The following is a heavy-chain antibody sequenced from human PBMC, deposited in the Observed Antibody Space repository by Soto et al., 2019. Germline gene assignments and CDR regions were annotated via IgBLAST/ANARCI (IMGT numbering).Heavy chain of an antibody. Sequence: GESLKICCKGSGYSFTSYWIGWVRQMPGKGLEWMGITYPGDSDTRYSPSFQGQVTISADKSISTAYLQWSSLKASDTAMYYCAREGVLEYSSSRDYYYGMDVWGQGTTVTVSS. J-gene: IGHJ6*02. CDR3: AREGVLEYSSSRDYYYGMDV. V-gene: IGHV5-51*01. D-gene: IGHD6-6*01. CDR1: GYSFTSYW. CDR2: TYPGDSDT.